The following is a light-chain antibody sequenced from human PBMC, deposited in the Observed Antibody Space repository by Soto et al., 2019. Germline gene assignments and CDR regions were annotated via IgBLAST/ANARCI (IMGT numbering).Light chain of an antibody. V-gene: IGKV3-11*01. CDR3: QQRSNWPST. CDR2: DAS. CDR1: QSASGY. J-gene: IGKJ4*01. Sequence: EIVLTQSPATLSLSPGNRATLSCRASQSASGYLAWYQQKPGQAHRLLIYDASNRATGIPARFSGSGSGTDFTLTITSLEPEDFAVYYCQQRSNWPSTFGGGTKVEI.